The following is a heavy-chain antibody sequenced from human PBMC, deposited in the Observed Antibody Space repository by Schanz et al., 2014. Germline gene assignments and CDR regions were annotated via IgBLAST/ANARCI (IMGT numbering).Heavy chain of an antibody. J-gene: IGHJ6*03. CDR2: ISWNSGTI. CDR3: AKGSRSGSKVMDV. Sequence: EVQLVESGGGLVQPGKSLRLSCAASGFTFDKYAMHWVRQAPGKGLEWVSVISWNSGTIGYAGSVRGRFTISRDSAKNSLYLQMNSLRPEDTALYYCAKGSRSGSKVMDVWGRGTTVIVSS. D-gene: IGHD3-10*01. V-gene: IGHV3-9*01. CDR1: GFTFDKYA.